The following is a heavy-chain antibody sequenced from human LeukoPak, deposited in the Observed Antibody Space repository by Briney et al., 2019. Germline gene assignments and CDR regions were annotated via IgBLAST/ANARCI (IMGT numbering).Heavy chain of an antibody. CDR3: ARAPRNARPFDY. CDR1: GFTFSSYG. D-gene: IGHD1-14*01. J-gene: IGHJ4*02. CDR2: ISSSGSTI. Sequence: QPGGSLRLSCAASGFTFSSYGMHWVRQAPGKGLEWVSYISSSGSTIYYADSVKGRFTISRDNAKNSLYLQMNSLRAEDTAVYYCARAPRNARPFDYWGQGTLVTVSS. V-gene: IGHV3-48*04.